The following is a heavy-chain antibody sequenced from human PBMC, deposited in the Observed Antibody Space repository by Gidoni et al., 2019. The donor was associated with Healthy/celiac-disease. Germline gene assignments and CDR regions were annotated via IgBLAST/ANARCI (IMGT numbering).Heavy chain of an antibody. V-gene: IGHV4-39*01. CDR1: GGSISSSSYY. J-gene: IGHJ5*02. CDR3: AESSHGP. CDR2: IYYSGRT. D-gene: IGHD2-2*01. Sequence: QPQLQESGPGLVKPSETLSLTRTVSGGSISSSSYYWGWIRQPPGKGLEWIGSIYYSGRTYYNPSLKSRVTISVDTSKDQFSLKLSSVTAADTAVYYCAESSHGPWGQGTLVTVSS.